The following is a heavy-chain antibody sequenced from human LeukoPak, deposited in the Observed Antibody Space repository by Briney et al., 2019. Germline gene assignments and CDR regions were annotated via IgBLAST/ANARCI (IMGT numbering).Heavy chain of an antibody. D-gene: IGHD3-10*01. CDR1: GGSISSYY. CDR2: IYYSGST. Sequence: SSETLSLTCTVSGGSISSYYWSWIRQPPGKGLEWIGYIYYSGSTNYNPSLKSRVTISVDTSKNQFSLKLSSVTAADTAVYYCARGVVAYYYGSGSYRPPWYFDLWGRGTLVTVSS. V-gene: IGHV4-59*01. CDR3: ARGVVAYYYGSGSYRPPWYFDL. J-gene: IGHJ2*01.